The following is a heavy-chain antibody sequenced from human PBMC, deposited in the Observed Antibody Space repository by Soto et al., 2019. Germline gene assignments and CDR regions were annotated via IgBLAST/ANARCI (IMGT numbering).Heavy chain of an antibody. CDR2: IDPSDSRT. J-gene: IGHJ4*02. D-gene: IGHD2-8*01. CDR1: GYMFPIYH. Sequence: GASLKISCAASGYMFPIYHISWARQMPDKGLEWVGKIDPSDSRTMYRPSSRARITISVDKSINTAYLAWGRLKASATGVFFCARHDSNGDFAFWGQGTQVTVSS. V-gene: IGHV5-10-1*01. CDR3: ARHDSNGDFAF.